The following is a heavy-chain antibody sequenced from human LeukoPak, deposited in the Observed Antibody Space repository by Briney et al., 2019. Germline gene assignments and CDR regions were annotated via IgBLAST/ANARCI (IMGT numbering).Heavy chain of an antibody. CDR1: GFTFSDYY. V-gene: IGHV3-11*01. CDR3: ARATTMVRGVIRPWFDP. CDR2: ISSSGSTI. Sequence: GGSLRLSCAASGFTFSDYYMSWIRQAPGKGLEWVSYISSSGSTIYYADSVKGRFTISRDNAKNPLYLQMNSLRAEDTAVYYCARATTMVRGVIRPWFDPWGQGTLVTVSS. J-gene: IGHJ5*02. D-gene: IGHD3-10*01.